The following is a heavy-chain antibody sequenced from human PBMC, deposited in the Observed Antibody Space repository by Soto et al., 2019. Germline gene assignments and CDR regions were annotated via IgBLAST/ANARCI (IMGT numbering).Heavy chain of an antibody. CDR2: ISSSSSTI. D-gene: IGHD7-27*01. Sequence: GGSLRLSCAASGFTFSSYSMNWVRQAPGKGREWVSYISSSSSTIYYAASVKGRFTISRDNAKNSLYLQMNSLRAEDTAVYYCARGTGDRFWGQGTLVTVSS. CDR3: ARGTGDRF. J-gene: IGHJ4*02. CDR1: GFTFSSYS. V-gene: IGHV3-48*04.